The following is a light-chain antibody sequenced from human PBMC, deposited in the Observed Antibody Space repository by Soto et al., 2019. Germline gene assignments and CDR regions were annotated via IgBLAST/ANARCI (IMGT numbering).Light chain of an antibody. J-gene: IGLJ2*01. CDR3: AAWDDSLSGLV. V-gene: IGLV1-47*01. CDR1: SSNIGGNY. Sequence: QSVLTQPPSASGTPGQRVTISCSGSSSNIGGNYVYWYQQLLGTAPKLLIFRNNQRPSGVPDRFSGSKSGSSASLAISGLRSEDEADYYCAAWDDSLSGLVFGGGTKLTVL. CDR2: RNN.